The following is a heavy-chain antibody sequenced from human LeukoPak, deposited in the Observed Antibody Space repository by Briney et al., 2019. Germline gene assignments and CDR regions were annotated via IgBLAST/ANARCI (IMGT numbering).Heavy chain of an antibody. Sequence: SETLSLTCTVSGGSISSSSYYWGWIRQPPGKGLEWIGSIYYSGSTYYNPSLKSRVTISVDTSKNQFSLKLSSVTAADTAVYYCARVPQQYYFDYWGQGTLVTVSS. CDR1: GGSISSSSYY. CDR2: IYYSGST. CDR3: ARVPQQYYFDY. J-gene: IGHJ4*02. D-gene: IGHD6-13*01. V-gene: IGHV4-39*01.